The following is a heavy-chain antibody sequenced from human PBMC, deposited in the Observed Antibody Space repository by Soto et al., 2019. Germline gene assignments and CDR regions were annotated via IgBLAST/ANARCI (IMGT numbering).Heavy chain of an antibody. CDR1: GGTSTRYA. J-gene: IGHJ4*02. CDR3: NRGSEYDFWSGYL. CDR2: IVPMFGTS. D-gene: IGHD3-3*01. Sequence: QERLVQSGAEVRKPGSSVKVSCKVTGGTSTRYAINWVRQAPGQGLEWMGGIVPMFGTSKYAQKLQGRVTIPADTSTNIAYMELRSLRSEDTAVYYCNRGSEYDFWSGYLWGQGTLVSVSS. V-gene: IGHV1-69*06.